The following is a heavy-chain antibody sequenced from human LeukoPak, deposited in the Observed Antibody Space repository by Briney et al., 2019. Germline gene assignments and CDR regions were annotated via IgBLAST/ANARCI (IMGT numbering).Heavy chain of an antibody. CDR1: GFTFSDYY. J-gene: IGHJ4*02. V-gene: IGHV3-11*06. D-gene: IGHD3-9*01. CDR3: ARDTVSSLTGRGDFDY. CDR2: ISSSSSYT. Sequence: GGSLRLSCAASGFTFSDYYMSWIRQAPGKGLEWVSYISSSSSYTNYADSVKGRFTISRDNAKNSLYLQMNSLRAEDTAVYYCARDTVSSLTGRGDFDYWCQGTLVTVSA.